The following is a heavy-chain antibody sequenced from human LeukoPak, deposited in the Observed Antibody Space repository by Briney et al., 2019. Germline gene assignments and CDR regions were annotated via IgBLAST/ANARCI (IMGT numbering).Heavy chain of an antibody. CDR3: AKSGLNRFDY. Sequence: GGSLRLSCAASGFTFSSYSMNWVRQAPGKGLEWVSDISSSSSTIYYADSAKGRFTISRDNAKNSLYLEMNSLRAEDTAVYYCAKSGLNRFDYWGQGTLVTVSS. CDR2: ISSSSSTI. CDR1: GFTFSSYS. D-gene: IGHD2-15*01. V-gene: IGHV3-48*01. J-gene: IGHJ4*02.